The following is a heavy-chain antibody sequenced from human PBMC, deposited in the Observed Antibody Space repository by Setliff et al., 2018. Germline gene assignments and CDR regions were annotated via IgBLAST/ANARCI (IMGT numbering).Heavy chain of an antibody. Sequence: ASETLSLTCAVYGGSFSGYYWSWIRQPPGKGLEWIGEINHSGSTNYNPSLKSRVTISVDTSKNQFSLKLSFVTAADTAVYYCARGSANRYSGSLWSSPQWLFDYWGQGTLVTVSS. V-gene: IGHV4-34*01. CDR2: INHSGST. D-gene: IGHD6-13*01. CDR1: GGSFSGYY. CDR3: ARGSANRYSGSLWSSPQWLFDY. J-gene: IGHJ4*02.